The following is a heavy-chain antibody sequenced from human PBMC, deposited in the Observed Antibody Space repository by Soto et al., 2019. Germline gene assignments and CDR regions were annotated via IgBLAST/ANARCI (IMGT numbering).Heavy chain of an antibody. J-gene: IGHJ5*02. V-gene: IGHV1-69*01. CDR1: GGTFSSYA. CDR3: ARGYCSGGSCYNWFDP. CDR2: IIPIFGTA. Sequence: QVQLVQSGAEVKKPGSSVKVSCKASGGTFSSYAISWVRQAPGQGLEWMGGIIPIFGTANYAQKFQGRVTNTADESTSTAYMELSSLRSEDTAVYYCARGYCSGGSCYNWFDPWGQGTLVTVSS. D-gene: IGHD2-15*01.